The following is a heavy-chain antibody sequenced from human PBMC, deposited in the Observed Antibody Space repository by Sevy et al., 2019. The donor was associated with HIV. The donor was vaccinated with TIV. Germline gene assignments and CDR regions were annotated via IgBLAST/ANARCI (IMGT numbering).Heavy chain of an antibody. D-gene: IGHD4-17*01. CDR2: IYHSGST. J-gene: IGHJ4*02. Sequence: SETLSLTCAVSGYSISSGYYWGWIRQPPGKGLEWIGSIYHSGSTYYNPSLKSRVTISVDTSKNQFSLKLSSVTAADMAVYYCRTTVTTATFDYWGQGTLVTVSS. V-gene: IGHV4-38-2*01. CDR1: GYSISSGYY. CDR3: RTTVTTATFDY.